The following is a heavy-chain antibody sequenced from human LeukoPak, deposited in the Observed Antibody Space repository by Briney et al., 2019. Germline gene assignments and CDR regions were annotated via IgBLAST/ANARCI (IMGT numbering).Heavy chain of an antibody. CDR2: VYYTGTT. J-gene: IGHJ5*02. Sequence: SETLSLTCIVSGGSLNSPNYYWGWICQPPGKGLEWIGTVYYTGTTYYNPSLKSRLTISVDTSKNQFSLKLTSVTAADTAVYYCARHDYYGSLNWFDPWGQGTLITVSS. CDR1: GGSLNSPNYY. D-gene: IGHD3-10*01. V-gene: IGHV4-39*01. CDR3: ARHDYYGSLNWFDP.